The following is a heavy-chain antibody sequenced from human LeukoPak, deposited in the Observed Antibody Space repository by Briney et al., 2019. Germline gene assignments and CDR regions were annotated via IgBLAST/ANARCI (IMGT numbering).Heavy chain of an antibody. CDR1: GGTFSSYA. Sequence: GASVKVSCKASGGTFSSYAISWVRQAPGQGLEWMGRIIPILGIANYAQKFQGRVTITADKSTSTAYMELSSLRSEATAVYYCARDPKGELGDYWGQGTLVTVSS. V-gene: IGHV1-69*04. J-gene: IGHJ4*02. D-gene: IGHD3-16*01. CDR2: IIPILGIA. CDR3: ARDPKGELGDY.